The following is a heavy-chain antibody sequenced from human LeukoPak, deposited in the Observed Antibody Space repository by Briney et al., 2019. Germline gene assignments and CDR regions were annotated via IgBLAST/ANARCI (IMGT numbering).Heavy chain of an antibody. CDR3: ARRRGSYFRREGYFDY. Sequence: SETLSLTCAVYGVSFSGYYWSWLRQPPGKGLEWIGEINHSGSTNYNPSLKSRLTISVDTSKNQFSLKLSSVTAADTAVYYCARRRGSYFRREGYFDYWGQGTLVTVSS. V-gene: IGHV4-34*01. CDR2: INHSGST. CDR1: GVSFSGYY. J-gene: IGHJ4*02. D-gene: IGHD1-26*01.